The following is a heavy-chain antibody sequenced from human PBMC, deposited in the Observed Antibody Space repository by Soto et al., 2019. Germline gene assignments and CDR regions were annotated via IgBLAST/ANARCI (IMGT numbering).Heavy chain of an antibody. Sequence: QVQLVESGGGVVQPGRPLRLSCAASGFIFSNYAFHWVRQAPGKGLEWVALMSFDGNNEYYADSVKGRFTISRDNSKNTVYFQMNSLRADDTAVYYCARRSYYDTGSFDYWGQGTLVTV. CDR2: MSFDGNNE. J-gene: IGHJ4*02. V-gene: IGHV3-30*01. CDR1: GFIFSNYA. D-gene: IGHD3-22*01. CDR3: ARRSYYDTGSFDY.